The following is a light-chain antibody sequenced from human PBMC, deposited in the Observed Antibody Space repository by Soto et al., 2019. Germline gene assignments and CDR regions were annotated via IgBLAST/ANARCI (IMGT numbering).Light chain of an antibody. J-gene: IGLJ2*01. V-gene: IGLV2-8*01. Sequence: QSALTQPPSASGSPGQSVTISCTGTSSDVGGYHYVSWYQQHPGKAPKLMIHEVTKRPSGVPDRFSGSKSGNTASLTVSWLQGEDEAHYYCSSYAGSNNLVFGGGTKLTVL. CDR3: SSYAGSNNLV. CDR1: SSDVGGYHY. CDR2: EVT.